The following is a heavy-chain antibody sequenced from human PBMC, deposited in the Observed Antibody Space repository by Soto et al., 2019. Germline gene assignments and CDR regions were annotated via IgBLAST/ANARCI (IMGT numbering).Heavy chain of an antibody. Sequence: QLQLQESGPGLVKPSETLSLTCTVSGGSISSSSYYWGWIRQPPGKGLEWIGSIYYSGITYYTPSLKSRVTISVDTSKNQFSLKLSSVTAADTAVYYCARQAATGSTKGMDVWGQGTTVTVSS. D-gene: IGHD1-26*01. CDR2: IYYSGIT. CDR1: GGSISSSSYY. V-gene: IGHV4-39*01. J-gene: IGHJ6*02. CDR3: ARQAATGSTKGMDV.